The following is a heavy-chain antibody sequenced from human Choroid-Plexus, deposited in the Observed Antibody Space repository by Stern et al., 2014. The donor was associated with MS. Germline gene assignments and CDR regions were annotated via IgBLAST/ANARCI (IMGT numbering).Heavy chain of an antibody. J-gene: IGHJ5*02. CDR1: GFTFGSCA. CDR3: AKDRQYLTYFFDH. Sequence: DQLVESGGGVVQPGRPLRLSCVASGFTFGSCAMPWVRQAPGKGLEWAAGVSYDGSNKYYADSVKGRFTISRDNSQNTLYMQMSSLRPEDTAVYYCAKDRQYLTYFFDHWGQGSLVTVSS. D-gene: IGHD2/OR15-2a*01. V-gene: IGHV3-30*18. CDR2: VSYDGSNK.